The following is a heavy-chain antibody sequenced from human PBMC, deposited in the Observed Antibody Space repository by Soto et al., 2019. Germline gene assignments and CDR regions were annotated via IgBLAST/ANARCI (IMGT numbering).Heavy chain of an antibody. V-gene: IGHV3-66*01. D-gene: IGHD3-16*01. J-gene: IGHJ6*01. CDR1: GFTVSSNY. CDR3: ARGGRSMDV. Sequence: GQLVQFGGGLAQPGGSLRLSCEASGFTVSSNYMTWVRQAPGKGLEWVSVLYSDGTTHSADSVKGRFTISRDNYKNTLYLQMDSRRAEDTAVYYCARGGRSMDVWGQGTTVTVSS. CDR2: LYSDGTT.